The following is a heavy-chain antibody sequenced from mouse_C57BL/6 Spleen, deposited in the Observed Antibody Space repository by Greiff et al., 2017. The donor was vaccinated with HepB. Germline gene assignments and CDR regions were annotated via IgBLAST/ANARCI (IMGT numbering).Heavy chain of an antibody. V-gene: IGHV1-64*01. J-gene: IGHJ2*01. CDR1: GYTFTSYW. CDR3: ASYYGSSYDY. CDR2: IHPNSGST. Sequence: VQLQQPGAELVKPGASVKLSCKASGYTFTSYWMHWVKQRPGQGLEWIGMIHPNSGSTNYNEKFKSKATLTVDKSSSTAYMQLSSLTSDDSAVYYCASYYGSSYDYWGQGTTLTVSA. D-gene: IGHD1-1*01.